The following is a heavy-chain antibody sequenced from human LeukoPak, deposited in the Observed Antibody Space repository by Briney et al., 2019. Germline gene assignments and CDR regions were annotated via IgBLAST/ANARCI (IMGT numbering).Heavy chain of an antibody. CDR1: GGSISGYY. V-gene: IGHV4-59*01. J-gene: IGHJ5*02. CDR2: IYYSGIT. D-gene: IGHD2-2*01. Sequence: SETLSLTCNVSGGSISGYYWTWLRQPPGKGLEWIGFIYYSGITNYNPSLKSRATFSVDTPKNQFSVKLKSVTAADTAVYYCARMEEGLGQCRSSGCYWLDPWGQGTLVTVSS. CDR3: ARMEEGLGQCRSSGCYWLDP.